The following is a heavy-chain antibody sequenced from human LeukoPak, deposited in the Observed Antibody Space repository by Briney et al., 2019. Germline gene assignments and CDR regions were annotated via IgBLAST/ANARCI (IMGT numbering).Heavy chain of an antibody. CDR2: ISNRGST. J-gene: IGHJ3*01. CDR1: GAAVRSHF. CDR3: AKDVSGTYYAFDV. D-gene: IGHD1-26*01. V-gene: IGHV4-59*02. Sequence: PSETLSLTYGVSGAAVRSHFWSWIRQTPGMGLEWIGYISNRGSTGYSPSLRSRVTISVDAPKNEVSLNVRSVSAADTAVYYCAKDVSGTYYAFDVWGQGRTV.